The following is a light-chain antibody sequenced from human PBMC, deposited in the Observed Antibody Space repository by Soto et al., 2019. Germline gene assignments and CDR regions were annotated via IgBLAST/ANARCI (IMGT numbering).Light chain of an antibody. CDR3: CSHANTSSYV. V-gene: IGLV2-23*01. J-gene: IGLJ1*01. Sequence: QSALTQPASVSGSPGQTITISCTGTSSDVGSRNLVSWYQQYPGKVPKLIIFEASQRPSGVSHRFSGSKSGSTASLTISGLQAEDEADYYCCSHANTSSYVFGSGTKLTVL. CDR2: EAS. CDR1: SSDVGSRNL.